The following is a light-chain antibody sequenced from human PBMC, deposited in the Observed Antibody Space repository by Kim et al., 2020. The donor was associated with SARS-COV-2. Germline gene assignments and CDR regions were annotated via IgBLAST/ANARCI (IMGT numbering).Light chain of an antibody. V-gene: IGLV3-19*01. Sequence: LGPTVRVACRVESHKTHYAIWYQQKPRQAPRLIVSGENDRASGIPSRFSGSTSGTTSYLIINGAQADDDADYYWDSRLSGSEDVIFGGGTQLTVL. CDR2: GEN. CDR3: DSRLSGSEDVI. J-gene: IGLJ2*01. CDR1: SHKTHY.